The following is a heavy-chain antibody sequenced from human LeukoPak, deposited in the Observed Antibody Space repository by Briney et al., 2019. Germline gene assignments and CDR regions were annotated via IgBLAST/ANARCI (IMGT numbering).Heavy chain of an antibody. CDR2: IYPGDSDT. Sequence: GESLKISCKGSGYSFASYWIGWVRQIPGKGLEWMGIIYPGDSDTRYSPSFQGQVTISVDKSISTAYLQWSSLKASDTAMYYCARSSSMVRGVIGSDYWGQGTLVTVSS. V-gene: IGHV5-51*01. D-gene: IGHD3-10*01. CDR1: GYSFASYW. J-gene: IGHJ4*02. CDR3: ARSSSMVRGVIGSDY.